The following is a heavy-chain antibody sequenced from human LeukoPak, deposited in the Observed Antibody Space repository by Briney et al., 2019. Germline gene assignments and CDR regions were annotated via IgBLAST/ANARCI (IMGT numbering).Heavy chain of an antibody. D-gene: IGHD2-2*01. CDR3: AKAEYCSSTSGQDY. Sequence: GGSLRLSCAASEFTFNNYAMSWVRQAPGKGLEWVSSLSANGANTYSADSVKGRFTISRDNSKNTLYLQMNSLRAEDTAVYYCAKAEYCSSTSGQDYWGQGTLVTVSS. CDR1: EFTFNNYA. CDR2: LSANGANT. V-gene: IGHV3-23*01. J-gene: IGHJ4*02.